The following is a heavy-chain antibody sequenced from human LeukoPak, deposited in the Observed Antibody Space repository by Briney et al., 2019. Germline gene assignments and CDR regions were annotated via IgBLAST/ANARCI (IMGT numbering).Heavy chain of an antibody. CDR2: VNPNSGGT. J-gene: IGHJ4*02. V-gene: IGHV1-2*02. Sequence: GASVKVSCKASGYTFTGYYMHWVRQAPGQGLEWMGWVNPNSGGTNYAQKFQGRVTMTRDTSISTAYMELSRLRSDDTAVYYCASYDCSSTSCYWGYWGQGTLVTVSS. CDR3: ASYDCSSTSCYWGY. D-gene: IGHD2-2*01. CDR1: GYTFTGYY.